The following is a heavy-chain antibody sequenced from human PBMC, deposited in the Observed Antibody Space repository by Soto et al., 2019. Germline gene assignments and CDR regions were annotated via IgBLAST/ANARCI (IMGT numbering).Heavy chain of an antibody. Sequence: GESLKIFCKTTGYSLTNYWNGWGRQIPGKGLELMGTIYPGDSDTRYGPPFEGQVTISADKSITTTYLPCNSLKTSDTAGYFCARGRHYCASKLLVAHYSDSLDVWGQGTTVTVSS. J-gene: IGHJ6*02. CDR3: ARGRHYCASKLLVAHYSDSLDV. V-gene: IGHV5-51*01. CDR1: GYSLTNYW. D-gene: IGHD2-15*01. CDR2: IYPGDSDT.